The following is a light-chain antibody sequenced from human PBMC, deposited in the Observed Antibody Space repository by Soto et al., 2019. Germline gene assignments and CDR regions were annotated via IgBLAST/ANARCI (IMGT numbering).Light chain of an antibody. CDR1: SSDIGGYNY. Sequence: QSALTQPASMSGSPGQSITISCTGTSSDIGGYNYISWYQQLPGKAPKFIIYDVRNRPSGVSNRFSGSRSGNTASLTISGLQAEDEADYYCSSYTSSSTVIFGGATNLTVL. CDR3: SSYTSSSTVI. J-gene: IGLJ2*01. V-gene: IGLV2-14*01. CDR2: DVR.